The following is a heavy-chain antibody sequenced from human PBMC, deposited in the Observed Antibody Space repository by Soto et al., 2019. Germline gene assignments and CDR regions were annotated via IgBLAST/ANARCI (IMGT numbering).Heavy chain of an antibody. V-gene: IGHV3-23*01. J-gene: IGHJ4*02. CDR1: GFDFSSYS. Sequence: GGSLRLSCEVSGFDFSSYSITWVRQAPGKGLEYVSGITRSADLSFYADSVRGRFTVSRDNFKNTAYLEMNNLRVGDTAVYYCAKWSGFGDLWGQGTLVTVSS. D-gene: IGHD3-10*01. CDR2: ITRSADLS. CDR3: AKWSGFGDL.